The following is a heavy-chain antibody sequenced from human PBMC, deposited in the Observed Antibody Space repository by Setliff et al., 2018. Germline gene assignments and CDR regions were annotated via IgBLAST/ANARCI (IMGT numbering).Heavy chain of an antibody. Sequence: SETLSLTCTFYGGPFSDYYWGWVRQTPGKGLEWIAEINPSGTTNYIPSLKSRLTISVDTSKRQFSLKLNSVTAADTAVYYCRFWSYVYKNDDWAQGTLVTVS. CDR2: INPSGTT. CDR3: RFWSYVYKNDD. J-gene: IGHJ4*02. CDR1: GGPFSDYY. D-gene: IGHD3-16*01. V-gene: IGHV4-34*01.